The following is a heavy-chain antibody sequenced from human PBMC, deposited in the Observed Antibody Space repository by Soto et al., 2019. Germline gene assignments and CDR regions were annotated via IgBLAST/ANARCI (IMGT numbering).Heavy chain of an antibody. D-gene: IGHD2-2*01. V-gene: IGHV3-15*07. CDR2: IKSKTDGGTT. CDR3: TTSLEYCSSTSCYAAVGYYYYYYGMDV. J-gene: IGHJ6*02. CDR1: GFTFSNAW. Sequence: PGGSLRLSCAASGFTFSNAWMNWVRQAPGKGLEWVGRIKSKTDGGTTDYAAPVKGRFTISRDDSKNTLYLQMNSLKTEDTAVYYCTTSLEYCSSTSCYAAVGYYYYYYGMDVWGQGTTVTVSS.